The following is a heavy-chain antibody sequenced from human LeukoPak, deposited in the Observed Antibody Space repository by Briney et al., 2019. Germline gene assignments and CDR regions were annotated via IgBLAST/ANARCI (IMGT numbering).Heavy chain of an antibody. J-gene: IGHJ4*02. CDR1: GFTFSPYS. V-gene: IGHV3-21*01. Sequence: PGGSLRLSCAASGFTFSPYSMNWVRQAPGKGLEWVSLVSSRSSFINYADSVKGRFIISRDVAKNSLYLQMNSLRAEDTAVYYCARGGGFCGGDCYGIDYWGQGTLVTVS. CDR3: ARGGGFCGGDCYGIDY. D-gene: IGHD2-21*01. CDR2: VSSRSSFI.